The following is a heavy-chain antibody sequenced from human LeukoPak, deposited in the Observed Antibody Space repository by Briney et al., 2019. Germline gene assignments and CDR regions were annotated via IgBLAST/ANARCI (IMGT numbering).Heavy chain of an antibody. CDR1: GYTFTGYY. V-gene: IGHV1-2*02. CDR2: INPNSGGT. D-gene: IGHD3-16*02. Sequence: ASVKVSCKASGYTFTGYYMHWVRQAPGQGLEWMGWINPNSGGTNYAQKFQGRVTMTRDTSISTAYMELSRLRSDDTAVYYCARVRYYDYVWGSYPEGYYYYYMDVWGKGTTVTISS. J-gene: IGHJ6*03. CDR3: ARVRYYDYVWGSYPEGYYYYYMDV.